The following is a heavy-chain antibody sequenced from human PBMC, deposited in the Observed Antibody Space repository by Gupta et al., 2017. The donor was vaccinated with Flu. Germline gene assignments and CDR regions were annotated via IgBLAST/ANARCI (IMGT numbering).Heavy chain of an antibody. CDR3: ARVKHLVLRWFDP. V-gene: IGHV4-34*01. CDR1: GVSFSDYS. CDR2: IDHSGSP. J-gene: IGHJ5*02. Sequence: QVQLQQWGAGLLKPSETLSLTCDVYGVSFSDYSWSWIRQSPGRGLEWIGEIDHSGSPNYNPSLKSRLTISRDMSKNQFSLRLSSVAAADTAVYYCARVKHLVLRWFDPWGQGTLVTVSS.